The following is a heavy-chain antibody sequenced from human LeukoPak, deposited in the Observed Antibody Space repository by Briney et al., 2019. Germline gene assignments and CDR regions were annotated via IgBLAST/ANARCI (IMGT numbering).Heavy chain of an antibody. J-gene: IGHJ6*02. Sequence: GESLQISCKGSGYPFTTYWIGWVRQLPGKGLEWMGIIYPGDSDTRYSPSFQGQVTISVDKSISTAYLQWSSLKASDTAMYYCARHLSSRYYYYGMDVWGQGTTVTVSS. V-gene: IGHV5-51*01. CDR1: GYPFTTYW. CDR2: IYPGDSDT. CDR3: ARHLSSRYYYYGMDV. D-gene: IGHD6-13*01.